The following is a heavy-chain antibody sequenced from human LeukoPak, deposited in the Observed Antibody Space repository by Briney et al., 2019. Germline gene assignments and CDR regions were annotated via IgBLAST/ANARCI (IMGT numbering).Heavy chain of an antibody. CDR3: ARGGTYDI. CDR1: GFTFSMYW. J-gene: IGHJ3*02. CDR2: LKQDGSQT. V-gene: IGHV3-7*01. Sequence: PGESLRLSCVASGFTFSMYWMTWFRQAPGKGLEWVANLKQDGSQTNYVDSVKGRFTISRDNAKKSLYLQMNSLRGEDTAVYYCARGGTYDIWGQGTRVTVSS.